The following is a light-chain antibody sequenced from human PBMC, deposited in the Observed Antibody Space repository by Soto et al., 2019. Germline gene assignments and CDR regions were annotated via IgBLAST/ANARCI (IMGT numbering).Light chain of an antibody. CDR1: QSVSSSY. V-gene: IGKV3-20*01. J-gene: IGKJ5*01. CDR2: GAS. CDR3: QQYGSSPLIS. Sequence: EIVMTQSPATLSVSPGARAPLSCRARQSVSSSYLAWYQQKPGQAPRLLIFGASKRATGIPDRFSGSGSGRDFTLTISGLEPEDFAVYYCQQYGSSPLISFGQGTRLEIK.